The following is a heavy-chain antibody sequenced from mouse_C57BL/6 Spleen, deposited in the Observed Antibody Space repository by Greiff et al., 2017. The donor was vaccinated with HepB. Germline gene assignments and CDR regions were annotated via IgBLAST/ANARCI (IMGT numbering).Heavy chain of an antibody. J-gene: IGHJ3*01. D-gene: IGHD2-3*01. CDR3: ARDDGYYGAY. V-gene: IGHV1-52*01. CDR2: IDPSDSET. Sequence: VQLQQPGAELVRPGSSVKLSCKASGYTFTSYWMHWVKQRPIQGLEWIGNIDPSDSETHYNQKFKDKATLTVDKSSSTAYMQLSSLTSEDSAVYYCARDDGYYGAYWGQGTLVTVSA. CDR1: GYTFTSYW.